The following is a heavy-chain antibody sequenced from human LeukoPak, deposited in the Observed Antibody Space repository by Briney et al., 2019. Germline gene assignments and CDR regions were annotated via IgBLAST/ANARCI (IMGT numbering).Heavy chain of an antibody. Sequence: SETLSLTCSVSDDSISSSSYYWGWIRHPPGKGLEWIGSIYYGGTAYYNPSLKSRVTISVDTSKNLFSLRLTSVTAADTAVYYCARGPRGYSYGLDKYYFDYWGQGTLVTVSS. CDR3: ARGPRGYSYGLDKYYFDY. J-gene: IGHJ4*02. CDR2: IYYGGTA. D-gene: IGHD5-18*01. CDR1: DDSISSSSYY. V-gene: IGHV4-39*07.